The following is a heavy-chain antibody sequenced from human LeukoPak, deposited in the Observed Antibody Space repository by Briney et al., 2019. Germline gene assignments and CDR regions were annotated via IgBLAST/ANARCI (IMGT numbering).Heavy chain of an antibody. CDR3: ARVSVSSGYYLKLYYFDY. J-gene: IGHJ4*02. CDR1: GGSISSGGYY. Sequence: PSETLSLTCAVSGGSISSGGYYWSWIRQPPGKGLEWIGYIYYSGSTNYNPSLKSRVTISVDTSKNQFSLKLSSVTAADTAVYYCARVSVSSGYYLKLYYFDYWGQGTLVTVSS. V-gene: IGHV4-61*08. D-gene: IGHD3-22*01. CDR2: IYYSGST.